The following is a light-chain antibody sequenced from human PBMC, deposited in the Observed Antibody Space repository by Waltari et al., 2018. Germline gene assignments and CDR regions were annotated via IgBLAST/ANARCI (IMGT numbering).Light chain of an antibody. CDR2: DVS. Sequence: QSALTQPASVSGSPGQSITVSCIGTSNDLGSYNFVSWFQQHPGRAPKLMIYDVSERPLGVSIRFSGSKSGDTASLTISGLQAEDEADYYCFSYAGSNSFAFGGGTRVTVL. CDR3: FSYAGSNSFA. J-gene: IGLJ2*01. V-gene: IGLV2-23*02. CDR1: SNDLGSYNF.